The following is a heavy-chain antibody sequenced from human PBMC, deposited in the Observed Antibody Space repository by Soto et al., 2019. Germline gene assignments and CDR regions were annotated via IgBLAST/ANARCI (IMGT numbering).Heavy chain of an antibody. J-gene: IGHJ4*02. CDR1: GFTFSSYA. V-gene: IGHV3-23*01. CDR3: AKDPGGYYDYIWGSYGGFDY. CDR2: ISGSGGST. D-gene: IGHD3-16*01. Sequence: EVQLLESGGGLVQPGGSLRLSCAASGFTFSSYAMSWVRQAPGKGLEWVSAISGSGGSTYYADSVKGRFTISRDNSKNTLYLQMNSLRAEDTAVYYCAKDPGGYYDYIWGSYGGFDYWGQGTLVTVSS.